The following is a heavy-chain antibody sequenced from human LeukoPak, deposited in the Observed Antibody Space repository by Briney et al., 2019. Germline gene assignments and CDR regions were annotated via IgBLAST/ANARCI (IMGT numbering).Heavy chain of an antibody. V-gene: IGHV3-23*01. CDR3: ARDPNGDYIGAFDF. CDR2: ITGGGRT. D-gene: IGHD4-17*01. J-gene: IGHJ3*01. CDR1: GFTFNNYA. Sequence: PGGSLRLSCAASGFTFNNYAVMWVRQAQGQGLERVSAITGGGRTYYADSVKGRFTISRDNSKNTLYLQMNRLRAEDTARYFCARDPNGDYIGAFDFLGQGTVVTVSS.